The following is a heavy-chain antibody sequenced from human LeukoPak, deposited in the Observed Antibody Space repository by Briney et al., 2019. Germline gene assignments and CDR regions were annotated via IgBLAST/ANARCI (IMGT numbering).Heavy chain of an antibody. V-gene: IGHV3-23*01. CDR2: ISGSGGST. J-gene: IGHJ4*02. CDR3: AKDSRSLPYCFDF. Sequence: VGSLRLSCAASGFTFSSYAMTWVRQAPGKGLEWVSTISGSGGSTYYADSVKGRFTISRDNSKDTVYLQVNSLRAEDTAVYYCAKDSRSLPYCFDFWGQGTLVTVSS. CDR1: GFTFSSYA.